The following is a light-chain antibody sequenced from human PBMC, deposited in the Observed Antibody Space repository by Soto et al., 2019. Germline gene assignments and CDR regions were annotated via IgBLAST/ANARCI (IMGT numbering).Light chain of an antibody. CDR1: QSVSIL. CDR2: GAT. CDR3: HQYNNWPWT. Sequence: EIVITQSPATLSVSPWARATLSCRASQSVSILLAWYQQKPGQAPRLLIHGATTRATGIPARFSGSGSETEVTLTIRSLQSEDFALNYCHQYNNWPWTFGQGTKVDI. J-gene: IGKJ1*01. V-gene: IGKV3-15*01.